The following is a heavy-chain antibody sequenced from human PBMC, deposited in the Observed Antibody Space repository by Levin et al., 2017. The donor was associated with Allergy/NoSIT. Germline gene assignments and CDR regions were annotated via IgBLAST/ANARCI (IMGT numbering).Heavy chain of an antibody. CDR2: TKNKANSYST. CDR3: ARRGEYYYYMDA. V-gene: IGHV3-72*01. D-gene: IGHD3-16*01. J-gene: IGHJ6*03. CDR1: GFTFSDHY. Sequence: GESLKISCAASGFTFSDHYMDWVRQAPGKGLEWVGRTKNKANSYSTEYAASVKGRFTISRDDSKNSLYLQMNSLKIEDTAVYYCARRGEYYYYMDAWGKGTTVTVAS.